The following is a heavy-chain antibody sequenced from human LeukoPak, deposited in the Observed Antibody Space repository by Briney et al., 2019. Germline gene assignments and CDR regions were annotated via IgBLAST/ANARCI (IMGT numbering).Heavy chain of an antibody. CDR2: IYYSGST. CDR3: ARGGYCSGGSCYSALYYFDY. J-gene: IGHJ4*02. CDR1: GGPIRSSNYY. Sequence: PSETLSLTCTVSGGPIRSSNYYWGWIRQPPGTGLEWIGSIYYSGSTYYNPSLKSRVTISVDTSKNQFSLKLSSVTAADTAVYYCARGGYCSGGSCYSALYYFDYWGQGTLVTVSS. V-gene: IGHV4-39*07. D-gene: IGHD2-15*01.